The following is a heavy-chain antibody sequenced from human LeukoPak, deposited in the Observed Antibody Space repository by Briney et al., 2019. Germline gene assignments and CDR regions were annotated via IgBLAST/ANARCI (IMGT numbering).Heavy chain of an antibody. D-gene: IGHD1-26*01. J-gene: IGHJ4*02. V-gene: IGHV1-2*02. CDR3: SRGEVDGPDFDY. CDR1: GYTFTGYY. Sequence: ASVNVSCKASGYTFTGYYMHWVRQAPGQGLEWMGWINPNSGGTNYAQKFQGRVTMTRDTSISTAYMELSRLTSDDMAVYYCSRGEVDGPDFDYWGQGTLVTVSS. CDR2: INPNSGGT.